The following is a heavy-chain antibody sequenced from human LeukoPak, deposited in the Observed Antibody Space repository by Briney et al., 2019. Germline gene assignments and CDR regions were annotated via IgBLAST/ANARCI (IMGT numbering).Heavy chain of an antibody. CDR2: IFPDGQT. CDR3: ARANPVYGDFDY. J-gene: IGHJ4*02. V-gene: IGHV3-53*01. D-gene: IGHD4-17*01. CDR1: GLTVNDNY. Sequence: GESLRLSCALSGLTVNDNYMSWVRLAPGKGLEWVSLIFPDGQTYYADFVQGRFSISRDMSRNILFLDMSSLRAEDTAVFFCARANPVYGDFDYWGQGTLVTVSS.